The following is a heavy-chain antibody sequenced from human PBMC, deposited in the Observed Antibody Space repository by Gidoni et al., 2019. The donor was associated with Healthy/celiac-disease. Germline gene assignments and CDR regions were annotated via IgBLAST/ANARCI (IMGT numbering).Heavy chain of an antibody. CDR2: IKQDGSEK. D-gene: IGHD6-6*01. J-gene: IGHJ5*02. Sequence: EVQLVESGGGLVQPGGSLRLSCAASGFTFSSYWMSWVRQAPGKGLEWVANIKQDGSEKYYVDSVKGRFTISRDNAKNSLYLQMNSLRAEDTAVYYCARESGSSFFRHWFDPWGQGTLVTVSS. CDR3: ARESGSSFFRHWFDP. V-gene: IGHV3-7*01. CDR1: GFTFSSYW.